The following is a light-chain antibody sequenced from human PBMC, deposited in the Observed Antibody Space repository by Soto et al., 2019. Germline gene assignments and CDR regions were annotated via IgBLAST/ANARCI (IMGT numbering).Light chain of an antibody. CDR3: AAWDDSLNGRG. CDR1: SSNIGSNT. Sequence: QSVLTQPPSASGTPGQRVTTSCSGSSSNIGSNTVNWYQQLPGTAPKLLIYSNNQRPSGVPDRFSGSKSGTSASLAISGLQSEDEADYYCAAWDDSLNGRGFGTGTKLTVL. J-gene: IGLJ1*01. CDR2: SNN. V-gene: IGLV1-44*01.